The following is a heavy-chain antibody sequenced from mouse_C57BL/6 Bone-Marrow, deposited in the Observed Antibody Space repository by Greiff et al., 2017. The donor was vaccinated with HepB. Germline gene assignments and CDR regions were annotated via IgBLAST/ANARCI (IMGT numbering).Heavy chain of an antibody. V-gene: IGHV1-76*01. Sequence: VQLQQSGAELVRPGASVKLSCKASGYTFTDYYINWVKQRPGQGLEWIARIYPGSGNTYYNEKFKGKATLTAEKSSSTAYMQLSSLTSEDAAVYVCARCLVVGVVDYWGQGTTLTVSS. J-gene: IGHJ2*01. D-gene: IGHD1-1*01. CDR3: ARCLVVGVVDY. CDR1: GYTFTDYY. CDR2: IYPGSGNT.